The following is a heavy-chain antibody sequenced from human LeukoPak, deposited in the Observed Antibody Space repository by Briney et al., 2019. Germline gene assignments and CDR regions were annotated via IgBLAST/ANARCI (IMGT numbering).Heavy chain of an antibody. V-gene: IGHV4-59*08. D-gene: IGHD6-19*01. CDR1: GGSINNDY. CDR2: IYYSGST. Sequence: SETLSLTCTVSGGSINNDYWSWIRQPPGKGLEWIGSIYYSGSTNNNPSLKSRVTISVDTSKNQFSLKLNSVTAADTAVYYCARRKNSGWATDTFDIWGQGTMVTVSS. CDR3: ARRKNSGWATDTFDI. J-gene: IGHJ3*02.